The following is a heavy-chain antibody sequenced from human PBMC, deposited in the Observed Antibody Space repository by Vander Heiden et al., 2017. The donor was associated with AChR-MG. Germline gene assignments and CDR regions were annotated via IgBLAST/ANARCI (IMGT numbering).Heavy chain of an antibody. CDR3: AGEGSAWYFDY. J-gene: IGHJ4*02. V-gene: IGHV1-69*01. CDR1: GGTFSSYA. CDR2: IIPIFGTA. D-gene: IGHD6-19*01. Sequence: QVQLVQSGAEVKKPGSSVKVSCKASGGTFSSYAISWVRQAPGQGLEWMGGIIPIFGTANDAQKFQGRVTITADEATSTAYMEMSRMRSEDTAVYYVAGEGSAWYFDYWGQGTLVTVSS.